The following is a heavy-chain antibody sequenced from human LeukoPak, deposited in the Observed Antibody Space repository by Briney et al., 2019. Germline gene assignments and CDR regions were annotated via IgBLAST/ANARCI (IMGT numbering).Heavy chain of an antibody. CDR1: GFTLSSFN. V-gene: IGHV3-48*01. D-gene: IGHD3-10*01. CDR3: AKDRGLGSYYNLDVMDV. J-gene: IGHJ6*02. CDR2: ISGGETTI. Sequence: GGCLRLSCAASGFTLSSFNMNWVRQAPGKGLEWVSYISGGETTIYYADSVKGRFTISRDNSKNTLYLQINSLRAEDTAVYYCAKDRGLGSYYNLDVMDVWGQGTTVTVSS.